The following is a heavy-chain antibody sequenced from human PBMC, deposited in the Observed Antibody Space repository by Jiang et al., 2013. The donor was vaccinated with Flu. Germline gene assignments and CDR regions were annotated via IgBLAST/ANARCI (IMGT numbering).Heavy chain of an antibody. J-gene: IGHJ4*02. D-gene: IGHD3-10*01. V-gene: IGHV3-7*03. CDR1: GFTFRSYW. CDR3: ATGARSGSYYTHFDY. Sequence: VQLVESGGGLVQPGGSLRLSCAASGFTFRSYWMSWVRQAPGKGLEWVANIKQDGSEKYYVDSVKGRFTISRDNAKNSLYLQTTSLRAEDTAVYYCATGARSGSYYTHFDYWGQGTLVTVSS. CDR2: IKQDGSEK.